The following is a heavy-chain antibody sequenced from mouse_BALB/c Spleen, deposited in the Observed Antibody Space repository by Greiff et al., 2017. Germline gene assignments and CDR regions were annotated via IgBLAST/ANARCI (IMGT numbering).Heavy chain of an antibody. J-gene: IGHJ3*01. V-gene: IGHV3-8*02. CDR3: ARGGYDGAWFAY. CDR1: GDSITSGY. CDR2: ISYSGST. Sequence: EVQVVESGPSLVKPSQTLSLTCSVTGDSITSGYWNWIRKFPGNKLEYMGYISYSGSTYYNPSLKSRISITRDTSKNQYYLQLNSVTTEDTATYYCARGGYDGAWFAYWGQGTLVTVSA. D-gene: IGHD2-2*01.